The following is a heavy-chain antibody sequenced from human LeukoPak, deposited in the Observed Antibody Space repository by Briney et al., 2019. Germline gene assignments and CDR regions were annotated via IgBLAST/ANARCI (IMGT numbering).Heavy chain of an antibody. CDR2: INTNSGGT. Sequence: ASVKVSCKASGYTFTGYYMHRVRQAPGQGLEWMGWINTNSGGTNYAQKFQGRVTMTRDTSISTAYMELSRLRSDDTAVYYCAREKKFRRYYYDSSNAFDIWGQGTMVTVSS. CDR1: GYTFTGYY. V-gene: IGHV1-2*02. CDR3: AREKKFRRYYYDSSNAFDI. D-gene: IGHD3-22*01. J-gene: IGHJ3*02.